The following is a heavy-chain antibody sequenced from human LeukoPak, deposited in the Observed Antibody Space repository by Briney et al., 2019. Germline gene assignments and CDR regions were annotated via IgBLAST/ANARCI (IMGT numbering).Heavy chain of an antibody. CDR1: GFTFNSYE. D-gene: IGHD6-19*01. Sequence: GGSLRLSCAASGFTFNSYEMNWVRQAPGKGLEWVSYINSSGSTIYYADSVKGRFTISRDNAKNSLYLQMNSLRAEDRAVYYCASDLTSSGWNGCDYWGQGTLDTVSS. CDR2: INSSGSTI. CDR3: ASDLTSSGWNGCDY. J-gene: IGHJ4*02. V-gene: IGHV3-48*03.